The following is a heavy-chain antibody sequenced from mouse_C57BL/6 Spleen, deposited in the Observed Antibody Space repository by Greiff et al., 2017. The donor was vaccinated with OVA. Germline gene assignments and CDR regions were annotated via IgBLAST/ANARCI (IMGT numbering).Heavy chain of an antibody. CDR2: INYDGSST. CDR1: GFTFSDYY. CDR3: ARDSSGYGAYYFDY. D-gene: IGHD3-2*02. J-gene: IGHJ2*01. Sequence: EVHLVESEGGLVQPGSSMKLSCTASGFTFSDYYMAWVRQVPEKGLEWVANINYDGSSTYYLDSLKSRFIISRDNAKNILYLQMSSLKSEDTATYYCARDSSGYGAYYFDYWGQGTTLTVSS. V-gene: IGHV5-16*01.